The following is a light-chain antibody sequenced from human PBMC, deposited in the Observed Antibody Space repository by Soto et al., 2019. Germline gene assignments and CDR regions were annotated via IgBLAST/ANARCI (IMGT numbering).Light chain of an antibody. J-gene: IGKJ1*01. CDR3: QQYGSSGWT. CDR1: QSVSSSY. CDR2: GAS. V-gene: IGKV3-20*01. Sequence: EIVLTQSPGTLSLSPGERATLSCRASQSVSSSYLAWYQQKPVQAPRLLLYGASSRATGIPDRFSGSGSGTDFTLTISRLEPEDFAVYYCQQYGSSGWTFGQGTKVEIK.